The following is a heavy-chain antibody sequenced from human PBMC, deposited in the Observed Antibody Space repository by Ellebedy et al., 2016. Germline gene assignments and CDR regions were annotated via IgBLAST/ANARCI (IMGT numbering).Heavy chain of an antibody. CDR1: GGSISGGYY. V-gene: IGHV4-31*03. D-gene: IGHD3-10*01. CDR3: ARETSGRRGGYYMDV. CDR2: IYYSGST. Sequence: LRLSXTVSGGSISGGYYWSWIRQHPAKGLEWVGYIYYSGSTYYNPSLRGRVTISVDTSNNQFSLKLSSVTAADTAVYYCARETSGRRGGYYMDVWGKGTRVTVSS. J-gene: IGHJ6*03.